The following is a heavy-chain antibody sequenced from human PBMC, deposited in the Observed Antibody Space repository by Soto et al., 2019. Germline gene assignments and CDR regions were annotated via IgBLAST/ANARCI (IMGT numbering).Heavy chain of an antibody. D-gene: IGHD2-2*01. Sequence: EVQLLESGGGLVQPGGSLGLTCAASGFTFAGYVMSWVRQAPGKGLEWVSSISGSGGGIYYADSVKGRFTISRDNSKNTLHMQMNSLRADDTAVYYCAKDRRDCSSTPYYYFYGMDVWGQGTTVTVSS. V-gene: IGHV3-23*01. CDR1: GFTFAGYV. J-gene: IGHJ6*02. CDR2: ISGSGGGI. CDR3: AKDRRDCSSTPYYYFYGMDV.